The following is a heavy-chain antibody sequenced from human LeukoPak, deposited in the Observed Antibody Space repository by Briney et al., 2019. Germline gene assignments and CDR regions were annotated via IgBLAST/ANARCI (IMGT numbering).Heavy chain of an antibody. CDR1: GGSISSGGYY. CDR2: IYYSGST. J-gene: IGHJ3*02. V-gene: IGHV4-31*03. CDR3: ARDRIVVVPAAPAAFDI. Sequence: SQTLSLTCTVSGGSISSGGYYWSWIRQHPGKGLEWIGYIYYSGSTYYNPSLKSRVTISVDTSKNQFSLKLSSVTAADTAVYYCARDRIVVVPAAPAAFDIWGQGTMVTVSS. D-gene: IGHD2-2*01.